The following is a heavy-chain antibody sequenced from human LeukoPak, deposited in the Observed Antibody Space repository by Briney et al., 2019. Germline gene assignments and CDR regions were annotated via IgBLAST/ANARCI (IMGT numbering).Heavy chain of an antibody. CDR1: GFTFSSYG. J-gene: IGHJ5*02. V-gene: IGHV3-33*01. Sequence: GGSLRLSCAASGFTFSSYGMHWVRQAPGKGLEWVAVIWYDGSNKYYADSVKGRFTISRDNAENSMYLQMNNLRAEDTAVYYCSRLALRGSDFSNPVFDPWGQGTMVTVSS. D-gene: IGHD4-11*01. CDR2: IWYDGSNK. CDR3: SRLALRGSDFSNPVFDP.